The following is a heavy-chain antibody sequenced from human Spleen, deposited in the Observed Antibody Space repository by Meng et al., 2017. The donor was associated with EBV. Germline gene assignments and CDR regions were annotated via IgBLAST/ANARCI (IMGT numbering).Heavy chain of an antibody. D-gene: IGHD5-18*01. CDR3: ARMVSGSSLIAGLDP. CDR2: IHYLGNP. J-gene: IGHJ5*02. CDR1: GGSLSDFF. Sequence: VPLHQVGAGLVKPSATLSLTCGVSGGSLSDFFWTWSRQSPGKGLEWIGEIHYLGNPTYNPSLESRATISVDTSKKHFSLSLNSVTAADTGVYYCARMVSGSSLIAGLDPWGQGTLVTVSS. V-gene: IGHV4-34*01.